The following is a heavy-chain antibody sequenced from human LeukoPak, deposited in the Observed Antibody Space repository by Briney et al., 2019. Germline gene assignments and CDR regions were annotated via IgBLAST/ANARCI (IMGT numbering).Heavy chain of an antibody. V-gene: IGHV3-30*02. D-gene: IGHD1-1*01. CDR1: GFTFSTYG. Sequence: PRGSLRLSCAASGFTFSTYGMHWVRQAPGKGLEWVAFIRYDGSNKYYADSVEGRFTISRDNSKNTLYLQMNSLRAEDTAVYFCAKDKDPWKSTSISDFDYWGQGTLVTVSS. J-gene: IGHJ4*02. CDR3: AKDKDPWKSTSISDFDY. CDR2: IRYDGSNK.